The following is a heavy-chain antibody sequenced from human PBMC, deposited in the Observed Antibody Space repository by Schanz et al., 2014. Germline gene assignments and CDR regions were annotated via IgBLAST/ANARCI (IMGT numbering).Heavy chain of an antibody. D-gene: IGHD5-12*01. J-gene: IGHJ4*02. V-gene: IGHV3-23*01. CDR3: ARKVVATIGGYYDN. Sequence: EVKLLESGGTLVRPGGSLRLSCAASGFTFSNYVMSWVRQAPGKGLEWVSTIGTSGGTNYAESVKGRFTISRDNSKNTLYLQMNSLRAEDTAVYYCARKVVATIGGYYDNWGQGTLVIVSS. CDR2: IGTSGGT. CDR1: GFTFSNYV.